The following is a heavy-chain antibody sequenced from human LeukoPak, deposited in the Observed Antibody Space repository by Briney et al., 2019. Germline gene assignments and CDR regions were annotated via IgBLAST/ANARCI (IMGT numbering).Heavy chain of an antibody. D-gene: IGHD3-22*01. V-gene: IGHV3-30*02. CDR3: AKDPGVYYYDSSGYFDY. CDR1: GFSFSYYG. J-gene: IGHJ4*02. CDR2: IRYDGSNK. Sequence: GGSLRLSCAASGFSFSYYGMHWVRQAPGKGLEWVAFIRYDGSNKYYADSVKGRFTISRDNSKNTLYLQMNSLRAEDTAVYYCAKDPGVYYYDSSGYFDYWGQGTLVTVSS.